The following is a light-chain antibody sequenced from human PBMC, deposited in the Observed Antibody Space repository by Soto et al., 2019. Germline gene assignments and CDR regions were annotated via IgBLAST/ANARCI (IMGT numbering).Light chain of an antibody. CDR1: QGINTF. Sequence: IQLTQSPSSLSASVGDRVTVTCRASQGINTFLAWYQQKAGKAPKLQIYAASTLQSGVPSRFSGSGSGTDFTLTISSLQSEDFATYYCQQLNSYPITFGQGTRLEIK. V-gene: IGKV1-9*01. CDR3: QQLNSYPIT. J-gene: IGKJ5*01. CDR2: AAS.